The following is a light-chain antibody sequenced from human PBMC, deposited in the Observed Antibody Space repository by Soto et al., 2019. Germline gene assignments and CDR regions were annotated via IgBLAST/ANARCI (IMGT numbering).Light chain of an antibody. J-gene: IGLJ2*01. Sequence: QSVLTQPASVSGSLGQSITISCTGTSSDVGGYKYVSWYQQHPGKDLKVMIFEVTKRPSGVSSRVSGSKSGNTASLTVSGLQAEDEGDYYCSSYTSSSTVLFGGGTKLTVL. V-gene: IGLV2-14*01. CDR2: EVT. CDR1: SSDVGGYKY. CDR3: SSYTSSSTVL.